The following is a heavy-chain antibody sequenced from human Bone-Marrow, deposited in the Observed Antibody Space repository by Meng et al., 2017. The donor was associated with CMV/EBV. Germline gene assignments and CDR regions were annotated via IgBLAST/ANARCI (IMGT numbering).Heavy chain of an antibody. D-gene: IGHD6-19*01. Sequence: GESLKISCAASGFTFSSYAMHWVRQAPGKGLEWVAVISYDGSNKYYADSVKGRFTTSRDNSKNTLYLQMNSLRAEDTAVYYCARDEINSSGWYFFYYYYGMDVWGQGTTVTVYS. CDR1: GFTFSSYA. J-gene: IGHJ6*01. V-gene: IGHV3-30*04. CDR2: ISYDGSNK. CDR3: ARDEINSSGWYFFYYYYGMDV.